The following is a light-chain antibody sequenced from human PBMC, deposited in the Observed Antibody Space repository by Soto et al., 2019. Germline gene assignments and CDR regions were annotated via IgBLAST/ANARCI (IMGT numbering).Light chain of an antibody. CDR2: DAS. V-gene: IGKV3-11*01. CDR1: QSISNF. J-gene: IGKJ4*01. Sequence: EIVMTQSPATLSVSPGEGATLSCKASQSISNFLAWYQQKPGQAPRLLIYDASHRVTGIPGRFSGSGSGTDFTLTISSLEPDDFAVYHCQQRSTGSFGGGTKVEIK. CDR3: QQRSTGS.